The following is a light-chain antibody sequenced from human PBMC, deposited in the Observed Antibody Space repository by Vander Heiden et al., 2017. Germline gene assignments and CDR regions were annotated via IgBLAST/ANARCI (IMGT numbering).Light chain of an antibody. CDR3: QQYNSWPWT. CDR1: QSISSW. V-gene: IGKV1-5*03. J-gene: IGKJ1*01. CDR2: KAS. Sequence: DIQMTQSPSTLSASVGDRVTITCRASQSISSWLAWYQQKPGKAPKLLIYKASSLESGVPSRFSGSGSGTEFTLTISSLQPDDFATYYCQQYNSWPWTFGQGTRLEMK.